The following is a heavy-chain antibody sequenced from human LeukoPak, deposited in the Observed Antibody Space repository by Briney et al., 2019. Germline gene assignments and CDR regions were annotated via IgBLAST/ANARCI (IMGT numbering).Heavy chain of an antibody. CDR2: IYYSGSI. CDR3: ARVRVGAHWFDP. D-gene: IGHD1-26*01. CDR1: GGSISSGDYY. Sequence: SETLSLTCTVSGGSISSGDYYWSWIRQPPGKGLEWIGYIYYSGSIYYNPSPKSRVTISVDTSKDQFSLKLSSVTAADTAVYYCARVRVGAHWFDPWGQGTLVTVSS. J-gene: IGHJ5*02. V-gene: IGHV4-30-4*08.